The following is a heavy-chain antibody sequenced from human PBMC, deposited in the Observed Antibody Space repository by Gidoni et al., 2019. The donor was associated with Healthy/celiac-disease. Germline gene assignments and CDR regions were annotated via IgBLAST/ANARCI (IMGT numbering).Heavy chain of an antibody. CDR1: GNSFTSYW. V-gene: IGHV5-51*01. CDR3: ARQRPMAVAGTYYYYYGMDV. D-gene: IGHD6-19*01. CDR2: IYPSDSDT. J-gene: IGHJ6*02. Sequence: EVQLVQSGAEVIKPGESLKISCKGSGNSFTSYWIGRVRQMPGKGLEWMGIIYPSDSDTSYSPTFQGQVTISADKSISTAYLQWSSLKASDTAMYYCARQRPMAVAGTYYYYYGMDVWGQGTTVTVSS.